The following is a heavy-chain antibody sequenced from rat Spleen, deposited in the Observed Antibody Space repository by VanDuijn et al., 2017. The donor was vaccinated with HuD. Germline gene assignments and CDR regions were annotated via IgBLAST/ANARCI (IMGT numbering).Heavy chain of an antibody. V-gene: IGHV5-29*01. D-gene: IGHD4-3*01. J-gene: IGHJ3*01. CDR3: ASAGYGFAY. CDR2: ISYDGSST. Sequence: EVQLVESDGGLVQPGRSLKLSCAASGFTFSDYYMAWVRQAPTKGLEWVATISYDGSSTYYRDSVKGRFTISRDNAKSTLYLQMDSLRSEDTATYYCASAGYGFAYWGQGTLVTVSS. CDR1: GFTFSDYY.